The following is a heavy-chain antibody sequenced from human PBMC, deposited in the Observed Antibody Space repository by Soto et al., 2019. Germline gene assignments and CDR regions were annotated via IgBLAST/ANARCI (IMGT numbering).Heavy chain of an antibody. Sequence: QVQLVESGGGVVQPGRSLRLSCAASGLTFRKYGMHWVRQAPGKGLEWVAVISHDGSYTNYADSVKGRFTISRDSSKNTLYLQMNSLRPEDTAVYYCAKEAYSSGRYNGAFDYWGQGTLVTVCS. J-gene: IGHJ4*02. V-gene: IGHV3-30*18. CDR1: GLTFRKYG. D-gene: IGHD6-19*01. CDR2: ISHDGSYT. CDR3: AKEAYSSGRYNGAFDY.